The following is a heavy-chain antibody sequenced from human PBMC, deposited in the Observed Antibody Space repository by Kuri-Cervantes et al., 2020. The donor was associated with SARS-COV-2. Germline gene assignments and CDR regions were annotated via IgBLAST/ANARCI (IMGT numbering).Heavy chain of an antibody. CDR3: AKDLYRRITMIVGGSWFDP. J-gene: IGHJ5*02. D-gene: IGHD3-22*01. CDR1: GFTFSSYD. CDR2: IGTAGDT. V-gene: IGHV3-13*01. Sequence: GGSLRLSCAASGFTFSSYDMHWVRQATGKGLEWVSAIGTAGDTYYPGSVKGRFTISRENAKNSLYLQMNSLRAEDTAVYYCAKDLYRRITMIVGGSWFDPWGQGTLVTVSS.